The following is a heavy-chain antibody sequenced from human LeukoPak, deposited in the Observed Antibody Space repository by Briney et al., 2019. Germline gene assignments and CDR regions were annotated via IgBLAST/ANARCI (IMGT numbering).Heavy chain of an antibody. D-gene: IGHD2-2*01. CDR2: IYHSGTT. CDR1: GDSISSTNW. J-gene: IGHJ3*02. Sequence: PSETLSLTCTVSGDSISSTNWWTWVRQPPGKGLEWIGEIYHSGTTNYDPSLKSRVTISIDKSKNQFSLKLSSVTAADTAVYYCASWPVGGYQLSHDAFDIWGQGTMVTVSS. V-gene: IGHV4-4*02. CDR3: ASWPVGGYQLSHDAFDI.